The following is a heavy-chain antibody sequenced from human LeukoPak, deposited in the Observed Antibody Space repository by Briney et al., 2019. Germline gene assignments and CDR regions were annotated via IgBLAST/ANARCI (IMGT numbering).Heavy chain of an antibody. D-gene: IGHD5-18*01. CDR2: INHSGST. CDR3: ARQGGSYGYYYFDY. V-gene: IGHV4-34*01. J-gene: IGHJ4*02. CDR1: GGSFSGYY. Sequence: SETLSLTCAVYGGSFSGYYWSWIRQPPGKGLEWIGEINHSGSTNYNPSLKSRVTISVDTSKNQFSLKLSSVTAADTAVYYCARQGGSYGYYYFDYWGQGTLVTVSS.